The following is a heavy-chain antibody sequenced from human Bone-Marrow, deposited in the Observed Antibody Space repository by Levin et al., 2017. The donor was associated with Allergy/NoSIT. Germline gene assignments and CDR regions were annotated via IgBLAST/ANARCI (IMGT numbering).Heavy chain of an antibody. CDR1: TLTFSDYY. D-gene: IGHD6-13*01. CDR3: ARENWYRFDS. V-gene: IGHV3-11*01. CDR2: ISKRGTI. Sequence: PGGSLRLSCAASTLTFSDYYMSWIRQTPGKGLEWISYISKRGTIYYADSVKGRFTIPRDNAKNSLYLQMNSLRVDDTAVYYCARENWYRFDSWGQGTLVSVSS. J-gene: IGHJ4*02.